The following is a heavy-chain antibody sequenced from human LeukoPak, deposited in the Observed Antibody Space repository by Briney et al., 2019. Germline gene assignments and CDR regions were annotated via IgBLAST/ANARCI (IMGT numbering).Heavy chain of an antibody. Sequence: SVKVSCKASGGTFSSYAISWVRQAPGQGLEWMGGIIPIFGTANYAQKFQGRVTITTDESTSTAYMELSSLRSEDTAVYYCASPAIAARRGYYYYMDVWGKGTTVTVSS. J-gene: IGHJ6*03. CDR2: IIPIFGTA. CDR1: GGTFSSYA. CDR3: ASPAIAARRGYYYYMDV. V-gene: IGHV1-69*05. D-gene: IGHD6-6*01.